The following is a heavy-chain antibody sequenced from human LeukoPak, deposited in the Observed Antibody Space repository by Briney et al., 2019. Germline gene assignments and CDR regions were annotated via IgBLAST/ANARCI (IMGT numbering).Heavy chain of an antibody. Sequence: GGSLRLSCAASGFTFSNYAMNWVRQAPGKGLEWVSAISGSGGSTYYADSVKGRFTISRDNSKNTLYLQMSSLRAEDTAVYYCAKPLLFIRPSYGDYAIDYWGQGSLVTVSS. CDR3: AKPLLFIRPSYGDYAIDY. V-gene: IGHV3-23*01. CDR2: ISGSGGST. CDR1: GFTFSNYA. J-gene: IGHJ4*02. D-gene: IGHD4-17*01.